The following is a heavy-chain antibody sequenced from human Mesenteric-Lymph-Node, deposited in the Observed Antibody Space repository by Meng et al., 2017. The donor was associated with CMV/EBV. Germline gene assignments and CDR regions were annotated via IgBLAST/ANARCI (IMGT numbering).Heavy chain of an antibody. V-gene: IGHV3-23*01. D-gene: IGHD3-10*01. Sequence: GESLKISCAAFGFTFNNYGMSWVRQAPGKGLEWVSVISGSSGTNTFYADSVKGRFTISRDNSENTLYLHMNSLRAEDTAVYYCAKDQPAPMVRGERYYWGQGTLVTVSS. J-gene: IGHJ4*02. CDR2: ISGSSGTNT. CDR3: AKDQPAPMVRGERYY. CDR1: GFTFNNYG.